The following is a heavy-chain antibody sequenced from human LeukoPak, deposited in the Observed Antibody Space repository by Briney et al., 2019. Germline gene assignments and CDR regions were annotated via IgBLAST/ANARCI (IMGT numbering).Heavy chain of an antibody. CDR1: GFTFSSYS. Sequence: GGSLRLSCAASGFTFSSYSMNWVRQAPGKGLEWVSSISSSSSYIYYADSVKGRFTISRDNSKNTLYLQMNSLRAEDTAVYYCAKALWFGELSEFDYWGQGTLVTVSS. CDR2: ISSSSSYI. D-gene: IGHD3-10*01. J-gene: IGHJ4*02. CDR3: AKALWFGELSEFDY. V-gene: IGHV3-21*01.